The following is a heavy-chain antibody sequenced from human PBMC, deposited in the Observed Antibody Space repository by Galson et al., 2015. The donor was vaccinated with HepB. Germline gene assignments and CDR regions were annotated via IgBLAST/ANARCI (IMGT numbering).Heavy chain of an antibody. CDR2: INPNSGAT. CDR3: AREPVAVAGVSAPNDF. CDR1: GYTFTNNF. V-gene: IGHV1-2*02. J-gene: IGHJ4*02. D-gene: IGHD6-19*01. Sequence: AVKVSCKASGYTFTNNFLHWVRQAPGQGLEWMGWINPNSGATNFEQKFKGRVTMTRDTSINTVYMELIKLTSDDTAVYYCAREPVAVAGVSAPNDFWGQGTLISVSS.